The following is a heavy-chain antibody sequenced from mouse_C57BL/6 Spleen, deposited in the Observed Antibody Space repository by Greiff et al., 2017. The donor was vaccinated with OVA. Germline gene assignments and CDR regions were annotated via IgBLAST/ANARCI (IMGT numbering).Heavy chain of an antibody. J-gene: IGHJ4*01. CDR1: GYTFTDHT. Sequence: EVQLVESGPELVLHGASVKIPCKASGYTFTDHTMDWVKQSHGKSLEWIGDINPNNGGTIYNQKFKGKATLTVDKSSSTAYMERRSLTSEDTAVYYCARLRYGNAMDYWGQGTSVTVSS. D-gene: IGHD1-1*01. CDR2: INPNNGGT. V-gene: IGHV1-18*01. CDR3: ARLRYGNAMDY.